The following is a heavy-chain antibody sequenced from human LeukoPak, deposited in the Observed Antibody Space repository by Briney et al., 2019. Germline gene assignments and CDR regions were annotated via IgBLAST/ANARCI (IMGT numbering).Heavy chain of an antibody. J-gene: IGHJ6*02. CDR1: GFTFSNAW. CDR3: VGGSSGWYYYYGMDV. V-gene: IGHV3-15*01. D-gene: IGHD6-19*01. Sequence: GGSLRLSCAASGFTFSNAWMSWVCQAPGKGLEWVGRIKSKTDGGTTDYAAPVKGRFTISRDDSKNTLYLQMNSLKTEDTAVYYCVGGSSGWYYYYGMDVWGQGTTVTVSS. CDR2: IKSKTDGGTT.